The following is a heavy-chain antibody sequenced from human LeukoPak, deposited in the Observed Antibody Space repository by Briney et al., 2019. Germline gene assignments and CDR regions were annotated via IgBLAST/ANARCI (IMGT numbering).Heavy chain of an antibody. J-gene: IGHJ1*01. V-gene: IGHV3-21*01. Sequence: ETLSLTCAVSGYSISGGYYWGWTRQPPGKGLEWVSSISSSSSYIYYADSVKGRFTISRDNAKNSLYLQMNSLRAEDTAVYYCARDHYYGDRAPEYFQHWGQGTLVTVSS. D-gene: IGHD4-17*01. CDR3: ARDHYYGDRAPEYFQH. CDR1: GYSISGGYY. CDR2: ISSSSSYI.